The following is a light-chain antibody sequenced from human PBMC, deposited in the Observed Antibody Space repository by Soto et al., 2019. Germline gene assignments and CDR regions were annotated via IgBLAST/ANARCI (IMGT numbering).Light chain of an antibody. CDR1: SCNIGSNA. V-gene: IGLV1-44*01. CDR2: SNN. Sequence: QSVLTQPPSASGTPGQRVTISCSGSSCNIGSNAVTWYQQLPGTAPKLLIYSNNQRPSGVPDRFSGSKSGTSASLAISGLQSEDEADYYCAAWDDSLNGVFGGGTKLTVL. CDR3: AAWDDSLNGV. J-gene: IGLJ3*02.